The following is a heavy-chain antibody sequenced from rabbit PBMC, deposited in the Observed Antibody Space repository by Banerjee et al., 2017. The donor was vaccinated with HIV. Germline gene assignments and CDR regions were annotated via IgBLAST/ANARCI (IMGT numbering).Heavy chain of an antibody. J-gene: IGHJ4*01. CDR2: IDFGKGRT. CDR3: ARDQHGDTMFNL. Sequence: QSLEESGGDLVKPGASLTLTCTASGFSFSSYGISWVRQAPGKGLEWIGIIDFGKGRTYYASWVNGRFTISSDNAQNTVDLQMNSLTAADTATYFCARDQHGDTMFNLWGQGTLVTVS. D-gene: IGHD2-1*01. V-gene: IGHV1S7*01. CDR1: GFSFSSYG.